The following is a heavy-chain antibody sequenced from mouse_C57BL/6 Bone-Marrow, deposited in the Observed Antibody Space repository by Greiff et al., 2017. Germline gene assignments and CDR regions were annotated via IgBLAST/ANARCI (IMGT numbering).Heavy chain of an antibody. V-gene: IGHV1-64*01. Sequence: QVQLQQPGAELVKPGASVKLSCKASGYTFTSYWMHWVKQRPGPGLEWIGMIHPNSGSTNYNEKFKSKATLTVDKSSSTAYMQLSSLTSEDSAVYYCARDYYGSSLGYYFDYWGQGTTLTVSS. J-gene: IGHJ2*01. D-gene: IGHD1-1*01. CDR1: GYTFTSYW. CDR2: IHPNSGST. CDR3: ARDYYGSSLGYYFDY.